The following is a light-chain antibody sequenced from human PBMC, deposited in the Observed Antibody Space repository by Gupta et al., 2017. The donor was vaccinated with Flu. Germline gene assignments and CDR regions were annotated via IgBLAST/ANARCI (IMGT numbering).Light chain of an antibody. Sequence: DAVMTQSPLFLAVTLGQPASISCRSSQGLVYSDGNTYLHWFQKRPGQSPRRLIHLVSSRDSGVPDSFSGSGSGTYFTLRISRVEADDVSVYYCMQGAHWPWTFGQGTKVEI. CDR1: QGLVYSDGNTY. V-gene: IGKV2-30*01. J-gene: IGKJ1*01. CDR3: MQGAHWPWT. CDR2: LVS.